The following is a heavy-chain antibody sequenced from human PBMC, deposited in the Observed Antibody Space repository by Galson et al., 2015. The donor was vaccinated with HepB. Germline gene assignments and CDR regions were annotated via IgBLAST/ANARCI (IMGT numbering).Heavy chain of an antibody. CDR3: ATAGLYRFDN. D-gene: IGHD3-16*02. J-gene: IGHJ4*02. CDR1: EFTVSSNY. Sequence: SLRLSCAASEFTVSSNYMSWVRQAPGKGLEWVSVIYSGGSTYYADSVKGRFTISRDNSKNTLYLQMNSLRAEDTGVYYCATAGLYRFDNWGQGTLGTVSS. CDR2: IYSGGST. V-gene: IGHV3-53*01.